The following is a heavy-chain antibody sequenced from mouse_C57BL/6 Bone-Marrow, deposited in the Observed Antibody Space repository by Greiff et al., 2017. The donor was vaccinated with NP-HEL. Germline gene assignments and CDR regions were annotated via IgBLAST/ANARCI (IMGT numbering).Heavy chain of an antibody. D-gene: IGHD1-1*01. Sequence: VQLQQSGAELVKPGASVKLSCKASGYTFTSYWMHWVKQRPGQGLEWIGMIHPNSGSTNYNEKFKSKATLTVDKSSSTAYMQLSSLTSEDSAVYYCARLGYYYGRDYAMDYWGQGTSVTVSS. V-gene: IGHV1-64*01. CDR1: GYTFTSYW. CDR3: ARLGYYYGRDYAMDY. J-gene: IGHJ4*01. CDR2: IHPNSGST.